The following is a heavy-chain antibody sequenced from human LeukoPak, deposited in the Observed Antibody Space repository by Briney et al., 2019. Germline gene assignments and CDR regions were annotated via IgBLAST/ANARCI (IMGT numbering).Heavy chain of an antibody. D-gene: IGHD6-13*01. J-gene: IGHJ4*02. CDR2: ISSSSSYI. Sequence: PGGSLRLSCAASGFTFSSYEMNWVRQAPGKGLEWVSSISSSSSYIYYADSVKGRFTISRDNAKNSLYLQMNSLRAEDTAVYYCASGIAAAGTDYWGQGTLVTVSS. V-gene: IGHV3-21*01. CDR1: GFTFSSYE. CDR3: ASGIAAAGTDY.